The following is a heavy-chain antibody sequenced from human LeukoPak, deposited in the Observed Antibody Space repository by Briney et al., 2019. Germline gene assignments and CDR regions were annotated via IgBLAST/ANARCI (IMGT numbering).Heavy chain of an antibody. CDR2: IIPIFGTA. V-gene: IGHV1-69*05. Sequence: SVKVSCKASGGTFSSYAISWVRQAPGQGLDWMGRIIPIFGTANYAQKFQGRVTITTDGSTSTAYMELSSLRYEDTAVYYCASSTPYGDYGKDDYWGQGTLVTVSS. J-gene: IGHJ4*02. CDR3: ASSTPYGDYGKDDY. CDR1: GGTFSSYA. D-gene: IGHD4-17*01.